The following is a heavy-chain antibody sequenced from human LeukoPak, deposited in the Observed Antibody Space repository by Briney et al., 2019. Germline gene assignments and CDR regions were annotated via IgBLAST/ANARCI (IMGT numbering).Heavy chain of an antibody. CDR3: ARSPEEVHLFDY. V-gene: IGHV4-34*01. Sequence: PSETLPLTCAVYGGSFSGYYWSWIRQPPGKGLEWIGEINHSGSTNYNPSLKSRVTISVDTSKNQFSLKLSSVTAADTAVYYCARSPEEVHLFDYWGQGTLVTVSS. CDR2: INHSGST. J-gene: IGHJ4*02. CDR1: GGSFSGYY.